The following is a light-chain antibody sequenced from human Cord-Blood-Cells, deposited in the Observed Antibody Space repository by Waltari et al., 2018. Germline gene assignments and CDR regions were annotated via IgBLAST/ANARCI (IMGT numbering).Light chain of an antibody. V-gene: IGLV2-11*01. CDR1: SSDVGGYTS. J-gene: IGLJ3*02. CDR3: CSYAGSYTWV. CDR2: DVS. Sequence: QSALTPPRSVSGSPGQSVTLSCTGTSSDVGGYTSVSWYQQHPGKAPKRMIYDVSKRPSGVPDRFSGSKSGNTASLTISGLQAEDEADYYCCSYAGSYTWVFGGGTKLTVL.